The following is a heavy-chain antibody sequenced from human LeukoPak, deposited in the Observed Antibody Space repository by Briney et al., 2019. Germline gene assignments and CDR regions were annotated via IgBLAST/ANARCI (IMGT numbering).Heavy chain of an antibody. CDR1: GGTFSSYA. CDR3: ARGSPLAYGGNSVFDY. CDR2: IIPIFGTA. Sequence: SVKVSCKASGGTFSSYAVSWVRQAPGQGLEWMGGIIPIFGTANYAQKFQGRVTITTDESTSTAYMELSSLRSEDTAVYYCARGSPLAYGGNSVFDYWGQGTLVTVSS. D-gene: IGHD4-23*01. V-gene: IGHV1-69*05. J-gene: IGHJ4*02.